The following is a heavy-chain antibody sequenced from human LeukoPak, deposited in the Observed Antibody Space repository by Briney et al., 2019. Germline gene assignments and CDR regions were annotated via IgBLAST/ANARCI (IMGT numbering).Heavy chain of an antibody. CDR1: GYSFTNWW. J-gene: IGHJ4*02. D-gene: IGHD6-13*01. Sequence: GESLQISCKASGYSFTNWWIGWVRQLPGRGLEWMGVIYPGDSDTRYSPSFQGQVTISADKAINTAYLQWSSLKASDTAIYYCATPHSSTWPIYWGQGTLVTVSS. V-gene: IGHV5-51*01. CDR2: IYPGDSDT. CDR3: ATPHSSTWPIY.